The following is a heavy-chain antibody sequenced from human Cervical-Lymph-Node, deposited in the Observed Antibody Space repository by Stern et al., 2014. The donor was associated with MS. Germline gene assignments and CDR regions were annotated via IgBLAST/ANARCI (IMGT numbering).Heavy chain of an antibody. D-gene: IGHD2-21*02. Sequence: QVQLQESGPGLVKPSGTLSLTCAVSGGSISSSNWWSWVRQPPGKGLEWIGEIYHSGSTNYNPSLKSRVTISVDKPKNQFSLNLNSVTAADTAVYYCARGLGPAYCGGDCYFDYWGQGTLVTVSS. J-gene: IGHJ4*02. CDR1: GGSISSSNW. CDR2: IYHSGST. CDR3: ARGLGPAYCGGDCYFDY. V-gene: IGHV4-4*02.